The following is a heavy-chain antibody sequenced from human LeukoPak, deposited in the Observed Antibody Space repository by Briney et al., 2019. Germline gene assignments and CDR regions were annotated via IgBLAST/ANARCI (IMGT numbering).Heavy chain of an antibody. CDR3: AKDYYDSSGYLTLDY. CDR1: GFTFSSYS. V-gene: IGHV3-21*01. J-gene: IGHJ4*02. Sequence: GGSLRLSCAASGFTFSSYSMNWVRQAPGKGLEWVSSISSSSSYIYYADSVKGRFTISRDNSKNTLYLQMNSLRAEDTAVYYCAKDYYDSSGYLTLDYWGQGTLVTVSS. CDR2: ISSSSSYI. D-gene: IGHD3-22*01.